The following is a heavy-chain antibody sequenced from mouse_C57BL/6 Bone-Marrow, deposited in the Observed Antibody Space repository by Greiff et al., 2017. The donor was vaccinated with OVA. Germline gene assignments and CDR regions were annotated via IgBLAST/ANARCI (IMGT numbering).Heavy chain of an antibody. CDR1: GYTFTSYG. D-gene: IGHD2-4*01. Sequence: VQLQESGAELARPGASVKLSCKASGYTFTSYGISWVKQRTGQGLEWIGEIYPRSGNTYYNEKFKGQATLTADKSSSTAYMELRSLTSEDSAVYFCAREGVYYEYDVGWYFDVWGTGTTVTVSS. J-gene: IGHJ1*03. CDR2: IYPRSGNT. V-gene: IGHV1-81*01. CDR3: AREGVYYEYDVGWYFDV.